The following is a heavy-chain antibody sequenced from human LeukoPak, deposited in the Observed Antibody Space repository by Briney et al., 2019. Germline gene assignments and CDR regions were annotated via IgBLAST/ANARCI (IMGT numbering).Heavy chain of an antibody. CDR2: IKSKTDGGTT. J-gene: IGHJ6*03. CDR3: TTLVKYYDFWSGYSRLGYYYYMDV. Sequence: PGGSLRLSCAASGFTFSSYWMSWVRQAPGKGLEWVGRIKSKTDGGTTDYAAPVKGRFTISRDDSKNTLYLQMNSLKTEDTAVYYCTTLVKYYDFWSGYSRLGYYYYMDVWGKGTTVTVSS. V-gene: IGHV3-15*01. CDR1: GFTFSSYW. D-gene: IGHD3-3*01.